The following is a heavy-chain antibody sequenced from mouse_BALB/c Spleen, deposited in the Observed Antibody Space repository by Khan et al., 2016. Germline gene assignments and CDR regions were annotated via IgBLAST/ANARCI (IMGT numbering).Heavy chain of an antibody. V-gene: IGHV1S34*01. D-gene: IGHD2-12*01. CDR3: ARSGSYGGGYFDY. J-gene: IGHJ2*01. Sequence: LVKTGASVKISCKASGYSFTGYYIYWVKQSHGKSLEWIGYISCYNGATRYNQKFKDKATFTVDTSSRTAYMQFNSLASEVSAVFYCARSGSYGGGYFDYWGQGTTLTVSS. CDR2: ISCYNGAT. CDR1: GYSFTGYY.